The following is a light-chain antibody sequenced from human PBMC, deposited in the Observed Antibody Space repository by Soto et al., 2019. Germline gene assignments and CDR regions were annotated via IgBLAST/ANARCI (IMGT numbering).Light chain of an antibody. J-gene: IGKJ1*01. V-gene: IGKV3-15*01. CDR1: QTVSGN. CDR2: GAS. Sequence: EIVMTQSPATLSVSPGERATVSCRASQTVSGNLAWYQQRPGQAPRLLIYGASTRATGIPARFSGSGSGTEFTLTISSLKSEAFAVYYCQQYNNWPPWTFGQGTKVDIK. CDR3: QQYNNWPPWT.